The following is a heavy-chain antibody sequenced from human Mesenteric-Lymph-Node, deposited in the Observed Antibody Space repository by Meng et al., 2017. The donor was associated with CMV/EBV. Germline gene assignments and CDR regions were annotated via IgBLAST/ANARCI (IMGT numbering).Heavy chain of an antibody. V-gene: IGHV3-23*01. Sequence: GESLKISCAASGFIFSSYAMSWIRQAPGKGPEWVSGISGSGGSTFYADSVQGRFTISRDNSKNTLYLQINSLRAEDTAVYYCAKDLGTCISTSCYWDYWGQGTLVTVSS. J-gene: IGHJ4*02. CDR1: GFIFSSYA. D-gene: IGHD2-2*01. CDR3: AKDLGTCISTSCYWDY. CDR2: ISGSGGST.